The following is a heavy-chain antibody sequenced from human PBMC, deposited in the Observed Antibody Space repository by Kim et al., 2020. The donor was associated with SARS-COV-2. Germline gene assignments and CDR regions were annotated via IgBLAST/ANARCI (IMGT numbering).Heavy chain of an antibody. CDR3: ASGTDRSGYYDPRDSPFVDCGMDV. CDR2: ISYDGSNK. CDR1: GFTFSSYA. D-gene: IGHD3-22*01. J-gene: IGHJ6*04. V-gene: IGHV3-30-3*01. Sequence: GGSLRLSCAASGFTFSSYALHWVRQAPGKGLEWVAVISYDGSNKYYADSVKGRFTISRDNSKNTLYLQMNSLRAEDTAVYYCASGTDRSGYYDPRDSPFVDCGMDVGGDRTTCTVSS.